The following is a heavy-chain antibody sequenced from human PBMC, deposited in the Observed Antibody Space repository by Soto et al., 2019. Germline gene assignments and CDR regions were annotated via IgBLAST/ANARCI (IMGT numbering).Heavy chain of an antibody. CDR2: ISYDGSNK. CDR1: GFTFSSYA. Sequence: GGSLRLSCAASGFTFSSYAMHWVRQAPGKGLEWVAVISYDGSNKYYADSVKGRFTISRDNSKNTLYLQMNSLRAEDTDVYYCARVVSGDSSGYYYAFDIWGQGTMVTVSS. V-gene: IGHV3-30-3*01. J-gene: IGHJ3*02. CDR3: ARVVSGDSSGYYYAFDI. D-gene: IGHD3-22*01.